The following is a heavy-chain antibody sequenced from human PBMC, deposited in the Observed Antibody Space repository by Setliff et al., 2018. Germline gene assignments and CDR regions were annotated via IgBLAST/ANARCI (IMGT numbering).Heavy chain of an antibody. J-gene: IGHJ4*02. D-gene: IGHD1-26*01. CDR1: GGTFRSDG. CDR2: IIPVFRTA. CDR3: ARVFNSGSYYYFDY. Sequence: SVKVSCKASGGTFRSDGFNWVRQAPGQGLEWMGRIIPVFRTAKYAPKFQGRVTITADESTTTAYMELNSLRSEDTAVYYCARVFNSGSYYYFDYWGQGTLVTVSS. V-gene: IGHV1-69*13.